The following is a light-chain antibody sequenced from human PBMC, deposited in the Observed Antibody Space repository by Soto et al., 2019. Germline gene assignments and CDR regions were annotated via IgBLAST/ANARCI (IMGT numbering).Light chain of an antibody. CDR3: HSYDSSLSASV. CDR2: GNS. CDR1: SSNIGAGYN. Sequence: QLVLTQPPSVSGAPGRRVTISCTGSSSNIGAGYNVHWYQQLPGTAPKLLIYGNSNRPSGVPDRFSGSKSGTSASLAITGLQAEDEADYYCHSYDSSLSASVFGGGTQLTVL. J-gene: IGLJ2*01. V-gene: IGLV1-40*01.